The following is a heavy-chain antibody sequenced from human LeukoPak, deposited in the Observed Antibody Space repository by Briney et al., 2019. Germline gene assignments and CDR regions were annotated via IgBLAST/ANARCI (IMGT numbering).Heavy chain of an antibody. CDR1: GYSISSGYY. CDR2: IYHSGST. Sequence: PSGTLSLTCTVSGYSISSGYYWGWIRQPPGKGLEWIGSIYHSGSTYYNPSLKSRVTISVDTSKNQFFLKLSSVTAADTAVYYCARDSGTTGEVKFDPWGQGTLVTVSS. D-gene: IGHD3-10*01. V-gene: IGHV4-38-2*02. CDR3: ARDSGTTGEVKFDP. J-gene: IGHJ5*02.